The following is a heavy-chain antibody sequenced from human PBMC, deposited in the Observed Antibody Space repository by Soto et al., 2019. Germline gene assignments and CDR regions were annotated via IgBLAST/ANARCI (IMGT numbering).Heavy chain of an antibody. J-gene: IGHJ6*02. CDR1: GFTFSSYA. CDR3: ATSIEPCSSTSCYVGVDV. Sequence: GGSLRLSCAASGFTFSSYAMSWVRQAPGKGLEWVSAISGSGGSTYYADSVKGRFTISRDNSKNTLYLQMNSLRAEDTAVYYCATSIEPCSSTSCYVGVDVWGQGTTVTVSS. D-gene: IGHD2-2*01. CDR2: ISGSGGST. V-gene: IGHV3-23*01.